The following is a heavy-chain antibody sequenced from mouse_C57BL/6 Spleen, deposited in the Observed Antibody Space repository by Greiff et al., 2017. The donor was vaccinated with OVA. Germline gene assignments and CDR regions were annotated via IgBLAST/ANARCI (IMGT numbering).Heavy chain of an antibody. Sequence: QVHVKQSGAELVRPGASVKLSCKASGYTFTSYGISWVKQRTGQGLEWIGEIYPRSGNTYYNEKFKGKATLTADKSSSAAYMELRSLTSEDSADYFCARYEYDGYYFDYWGQGTTLTVSS. J-gene: IGHJ2*01. CDR2: IYPRSGNT. CDR3: ARYEYDGYYFDY. CDR1: GYTFTSYG. D-gene: IGHD2-4*01. V-gene: IGHV1-81*01.